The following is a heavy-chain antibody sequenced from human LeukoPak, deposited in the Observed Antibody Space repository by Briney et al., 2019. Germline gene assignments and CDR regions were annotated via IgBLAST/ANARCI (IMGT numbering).Heavy chain of an antibody. CDR2: ISSSGSTI. Sequence: PGGSLRLSCAASGFTFSDYYMSWIRQAPGKGLEWVSYISSSGSTIYCADSVKGRFTISRDNAKNSLYLQMNSLRAEDTAVYYCASGGIAARLVSNWFDPWGQGTLVTVSS. CDR1: GFTFSDYY. D-gene: IGHD6-6*01. J-gene: IGHJ5*02. CDR3: ASGGIAARLVSNWFDP. V-gene: IGHV3-11*01.